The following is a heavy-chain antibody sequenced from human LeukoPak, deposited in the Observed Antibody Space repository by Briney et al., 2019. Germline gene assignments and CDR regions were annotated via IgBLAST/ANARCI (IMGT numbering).Heavy chain of an antibody. CDR3: ARGPVLRRFYYYYMDV. J-gene: IGHJ6*03. CDR2: INTNTGNA. CDR1: GYTFTSYA. V-gene: IGHV7-4-1*02. D-gene: IGHD3-3*01. Sequence: ASVKVSCKTSGYTFTSYAISWVRQAPGQGLEWMGSINTNTGNATYAQGFTGRYAFALDTSVSTAYLQISGLQADDTAVYYCARGPVLRRFYYYYMDVWGKGTTATVSS.